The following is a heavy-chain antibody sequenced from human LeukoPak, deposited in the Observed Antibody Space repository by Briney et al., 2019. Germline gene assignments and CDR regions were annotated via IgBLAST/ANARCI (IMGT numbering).Heavy chain of an antibody. J-gene: IGHJ4*02. CDR2: VNPNTGAS. D-gene: IGHD3-10*01. CDR3: ARGFFPGNYYASGSTLDY. V-gene: IGHV1-2*06. CDR1: GYTFTRYS. Sequence: ASVRVSCKASGYTFTRYSLDWVRQAPGQGLEWMGRVNPNTGASDYPQKFKGRVNLTWDTSISTAYMELTRLSSDDTAIYYCARGFFPGNYYASGSTLDYWGQGTLVTVSS.